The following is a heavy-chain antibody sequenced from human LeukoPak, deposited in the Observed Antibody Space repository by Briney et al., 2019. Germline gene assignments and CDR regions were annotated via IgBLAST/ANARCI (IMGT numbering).Heavy chain of an antibody. J-gene: IGHJ2*01. CDR2: IFYSGST. CDR3: ERSNPGALDL. Sequence: SYTLSLTCTFSGDSVSHYYWSWIRQPPAKGLEWIGYIFYSGSTNYNPSLKSRVTISIDTSKNQFSLKLTSVTAADTAVYYCERSNPGALDLWGRGTLVTVSS. V-gene: IGHV4-59*08. D-gene: IGHD1-14*01. CDR1: GDSVSHYY.